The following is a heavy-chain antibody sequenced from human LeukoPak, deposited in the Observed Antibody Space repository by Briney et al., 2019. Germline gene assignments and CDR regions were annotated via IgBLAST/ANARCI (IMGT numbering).Heavy chain of an antibody. CDR3: ARARYCSGGSCYYNRPYNTKEYCQH. Sequence: SSETLSLTCAVYGGSFSGYYWSWIRQPPGKGLEWIGEINHSGSTNYNPSLKSRVTISVDTSKNQFSLKLSSVTAADTAVYYCARARYCSGGSCYYNRPYNTKEYCQHWGQGTLVTVSS. CDR1: GGSFSGYY. D-gene: IGHD2-15*01. J-gene: IGHJ1*01. CDR2: INHSGST. V-gene: IGHV4-34*01.